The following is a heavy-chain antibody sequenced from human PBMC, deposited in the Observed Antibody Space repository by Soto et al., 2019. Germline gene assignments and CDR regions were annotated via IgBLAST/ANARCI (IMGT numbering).Heavy chain of an antibody. V-gene: IGHV1-18*01. CDR2: ISAYNGNT. D-gene: IGHD3-22*01. J-gene: IGHJ4*02. CDR3: ARRTPYYYDSSGYYYFDY. Sequence: GASVKVSCKASGYPFTSYGISWVRQAPGQGLEWMGWISAYNGNTNYAQKLQGRVTMTTDTSTSTAYMELRSLRSDDTAVYYCARRTPYYYDSSGYYYFDYWGQGTLVTVSS. CDR1: GYPFTSYG.